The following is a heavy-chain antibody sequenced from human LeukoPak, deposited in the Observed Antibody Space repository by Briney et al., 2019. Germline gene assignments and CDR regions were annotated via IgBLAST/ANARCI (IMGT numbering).Heavy chain of an antibody. CDR3: ARETQPRDYYDSSGYHFDY. V-gene: IGHV1-2*02. Sequence: ASVKVSCKASRYTFTGYYIHWVRQAPGQGLEWMGWINPNSGGTNYAQKFQGRVTMTRDTSISTAYMELSRLRSDDTAVYYCARETQPRDYYDSSGYHFDYWGQGTLVTVSS. CDR2: INPNSGGT. D-gene: IGHD3-22*01. J-gene: IGHJ4*02. CDR1: RYTFTGYY.